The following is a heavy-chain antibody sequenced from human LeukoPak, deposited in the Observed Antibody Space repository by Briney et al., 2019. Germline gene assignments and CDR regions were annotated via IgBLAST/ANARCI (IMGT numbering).Heavy chain of an antibody. CDR1: DFTFAGSA. J-gene: IGHJ5*02. D-gene: IGHD6-13*01. CDR2: ISAGAETA. Sequence: SGGSLRLSCAASDFTFAGSAMSWVRQAPGKGLEWVAAISAGAETAFYADSVKGRFTISRDNSENTLFLQMNSLRVADTAVYFCAKDNFPTFNSWYEGVRWFDPWGQGTLVTVSS. CDR3: AKDNFPTFNSWYEGVRWFDP. V-gene: IGHV3-23*01.